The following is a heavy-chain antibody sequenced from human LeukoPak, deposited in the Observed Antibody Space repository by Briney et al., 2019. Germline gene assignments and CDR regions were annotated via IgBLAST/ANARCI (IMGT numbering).Heavy chain of an antibody. CDR2: MNPNSGNT. Sequence: ASVKVSCKASGYTLTSYDINWVRQATGQGLEWMGWMNPNSGNTGYAQKFRGRVTMTRNTSISTAYMELSSLRSEDTAVYYCARGRFSSGWYDVAVYYYYYGMDVWGQGTTVTVSS. CDR1: GYTLTSYD. D-gene: IGHD6-19*01. J-gene: IGHJ6*02. V-gene: IGHV1-8*01. CDR3: ARGRFSSGWYDVAVYYYYYGMDV.